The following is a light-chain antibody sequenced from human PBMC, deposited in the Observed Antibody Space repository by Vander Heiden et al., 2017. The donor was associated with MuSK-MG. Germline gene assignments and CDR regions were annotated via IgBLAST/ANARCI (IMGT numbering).Light chain of an antibody. J-gene: IGKJ2*01. Sequence: DMLMSQSPSSLSASVGDRVTITCRASESIRRYLNWYQYKPGKAPQLLIYATSSWQNGVPSRFSSSGSGTDFTLTITALRPEDFATYYCQQSFSSYTFGPGTKVQIK. CDR2: ATS. V-gene: IGKV1-39*01. CDR1: ESIRRY. CDR3: QQSFSSYT.